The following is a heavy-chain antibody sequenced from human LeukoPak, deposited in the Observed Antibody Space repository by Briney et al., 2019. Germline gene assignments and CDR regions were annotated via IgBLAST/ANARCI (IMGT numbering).Heavy chain of an antibody. D-gene: IGHD2-21*02. CDR1: GGSISGSSYY. Sequence: SETLSLTCSVSGGSISGSSYYWGWIRQPPGKGLEWIGNIYYRGSTYYNPSLKSRVIMSIDTSKNQFSLKANSVTATDTAVYYCAKTVWSRLAAGLDSWGQGTLVTVSS. CDR2: IYYRGST. CDR3: AKTVWSRLAAGLDS. V-gene: IGHV4-39*01. J-gene: IGHJ4*02.